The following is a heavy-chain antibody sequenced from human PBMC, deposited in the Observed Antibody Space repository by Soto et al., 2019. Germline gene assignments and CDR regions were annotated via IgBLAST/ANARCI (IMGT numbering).Heavy chain of an antibody. J-gene: IGHJ6*02. Sequence: PSETLSLTCAVSGGSISSGGYYCSWIRQHPGKGLEWIGYIYYSGSTYYNPSLKSRVTISVDTSKNQFSLKLSSVTAADSAVYYRARVFGFGGMDVWGQGTTVTVS. D-gene: IGHD3-10*01. V-gene: IGHV4-31*11. CDR1: GGSISSGGYY. CDR2: IYYSGST. CDR3: ARVFGFGGMDV.